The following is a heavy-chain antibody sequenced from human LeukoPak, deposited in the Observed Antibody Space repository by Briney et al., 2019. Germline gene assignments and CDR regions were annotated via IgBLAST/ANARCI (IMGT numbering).Heavy chain of an antibody. D-gene: IGHD3-10*01. J-gene: IGHJ4*02. CDR1: GFTFSSYG. Sequence: GGSLRLSCAASGFTFSSYGMHWVRQAPGKGLEWVAVISYDGPNKYYADSVKGRFTISRDHSKSRLYLQMNSLRAEDTAVYYYAKGMATYGSGTLFDYWGQGTLVTVSS. V-gene: IGHV3-30*18. CDR2: ISYDGPNK. CDR3: AKGMATYGSGTLFDY.